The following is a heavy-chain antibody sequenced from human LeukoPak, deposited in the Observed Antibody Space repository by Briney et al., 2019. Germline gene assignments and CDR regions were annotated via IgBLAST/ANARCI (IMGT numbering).Heavy chain of an antibody. Sequence: GGSLRLSCAASGFTFSSYEMNWVRQAPGKGLEWVSYISSSGSTIYYADSVKGRFTISRDNAKNSLYLQMNSLRAEDTAVYYCARDGECDRGYCSGGSCYSFDYWGQGTLVTVSS. D-gene: IGHD2-15*01. J-gene: IGHJ4*02. CDR1: GFTFSSYE. V-gene: IGHV3-48*03. CDR2: ISSSGSTI. CDR3: ARDGECDRGYCSGGSCYSFDY.